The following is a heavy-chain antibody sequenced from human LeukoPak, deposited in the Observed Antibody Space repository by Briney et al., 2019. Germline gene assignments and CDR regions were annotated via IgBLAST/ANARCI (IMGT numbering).Heavy chain of an antibody. J-gene: IGHJ4*02. CDR1: GFTFSGSA. CDR3: TRHVKGYSYGFG. CDR2: IRSKANSYAT. Sequence: GGSLRLSCAASGFTFSGSAMHWVRQASGKGLEWVGRIRSKANSYATAYAASVKGGFTISRDDSKNTAYLQMNSLKTEDTAVYYCTRHVKGYSYGFGWGQGTLVTVSS. D-gene: IGHD5-18*01. V-gene: IGHV3-73*01.